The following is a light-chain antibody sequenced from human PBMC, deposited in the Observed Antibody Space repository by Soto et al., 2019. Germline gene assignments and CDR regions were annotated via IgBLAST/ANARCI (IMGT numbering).Light chain of an antibody. V-gene: IGKV1-27*01. CDR2: AAS. CDR1: QGISNY. CDR3: QKYNSALGVT. J-gene: IGKJ4*01. Sequence: DIQMTQSPSSLSASVGDRVTITCRASQGISNYLAWYQQKPGKVPKLLIYAASTLQSGVPSRFSGSGSGTDFTITISSLQPEDVVTYYCQKYNSALGVTFGGGTKVEIK.